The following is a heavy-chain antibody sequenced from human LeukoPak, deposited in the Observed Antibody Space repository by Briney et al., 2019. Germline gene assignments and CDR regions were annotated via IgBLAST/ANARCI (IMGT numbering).Heavy chain of an antibody. Sequence: PGGSLRLSCAASGFTFSNDWMTWVRQAPGKGLEWVAHIKQDGSEKYYVASVKGRFIISRDNAKNSLYLQMNSLRAEDTAVYYCVRTGAHWPILFYDTWGQGTLVTVSS. CDR2: IKQDGSEK. J-gene: IGHJ5*02. CDR1: GFTFSNDW. D-gene: IGHD7-27*01. V-gene: IGHV3-7*01. CDR3: VRTGAHWPILFYDT.